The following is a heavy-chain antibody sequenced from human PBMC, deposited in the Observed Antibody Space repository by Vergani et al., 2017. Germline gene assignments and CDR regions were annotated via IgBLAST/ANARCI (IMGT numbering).Heavy chain of an antibody. CDR1: GGSISSSSYY. CDR2: FYYSGST. CDR3: ATTETYYDILTGYSNDAFDI. D-gene: IGHD3-9*01. Sequence: QLQLQESGPGLVKPSETLSLTCTVSGGSISSSSYYWGWIRQPPGKGLEWIGCFYYSGSTYYNPSLRSRVTISVDTSKNQFSLNLSSLTAADTAVYYCATTETYYDILTGYSNDAFDIWGQGTMVTVSS. V-gene: IGHV4-39*01. J-gene: IGHJ3*02.